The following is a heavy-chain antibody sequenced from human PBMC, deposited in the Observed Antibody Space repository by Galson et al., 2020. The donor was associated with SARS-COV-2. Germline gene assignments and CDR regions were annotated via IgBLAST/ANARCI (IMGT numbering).Heavy chain of an antibody. CDR2: IHHSGST. CDR1: GYSISSGYY. J-gene: IGHJ6*02. D-gene: IGHD4-17*01. Sequence: SETLSLTCTVSGYSISSGYYWGWIRQPPGKGLEWIGSIHHSGSTYYNPSLKSRVTISVDTSKNQFSLKLSSVTAADTAVYYCARDPTRTVTTLDYYYYGMDVWGQGTTVTVSS. V-gene: IGHV4-38-2*02. CDR3: ARDPTRTVTTLDYYYYGMDV.